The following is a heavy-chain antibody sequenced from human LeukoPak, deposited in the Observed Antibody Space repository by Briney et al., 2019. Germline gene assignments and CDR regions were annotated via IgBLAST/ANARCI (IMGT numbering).Heavy chain of an antibody. Sequence: GESLKISCKGSGYSFTSYWIGWVRQMPGKGLEWLGIIYPGDSDTRYSPSFQGQVTMLADKSISTAYLQWSSLKASATAMYYCARATSQLGIDYWGRGTLVTVSS. CDR3: ARATSQLGIDY. J-gene: IGHJ4*02. D-gene: IGHD7-27*01. CDR2: IYPGDSDT. CDR1: GYSFTSYW. V-gene: IGHV5-51*01.